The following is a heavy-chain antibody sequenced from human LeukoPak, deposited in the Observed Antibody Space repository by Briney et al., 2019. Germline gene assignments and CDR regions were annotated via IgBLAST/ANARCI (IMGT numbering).Heavy chain of an antibody. CDR1: GFTFSNYA. Sequence: GGSLRLSCAASGFTFSNYAMSWVRQAPGKGLEWIAYINGRGGSTYYADSVKGRFTISRDNSKNTLYLQMNSLRAEDTAVYYCAKGQSTYYYGLYYFDYWGQGTLVTVSS. CDR2: INGRGGST. J-gene: IGHJ4*02. CDR3: AKGQSTYYYGLYYFDY. V-gene: IGHV3-23*01. D-gene: IGHD3-10*01.